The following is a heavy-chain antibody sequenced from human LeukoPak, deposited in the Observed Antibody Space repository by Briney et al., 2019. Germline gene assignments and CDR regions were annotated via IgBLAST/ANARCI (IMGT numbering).Heavy chain of an antibody. Sequence: GGSLRLSCAASGFTVSSDYVSWVRQAPGKGLERVSVIYSGGNTYYADSVKGRFSISIHNSKDTLYLQMNSLRPEDTALYYCARESRMAAAGTAFDIWGQGTMVTVS. CDR2: IYSGGNT. D-gene: IGHD6-13*01. V-gene: IGHV3-53*04. CDR3: ARESRMAAAGTAFDI. J-gene: IGHJ3*02. CDR1: GFTVSSDY.